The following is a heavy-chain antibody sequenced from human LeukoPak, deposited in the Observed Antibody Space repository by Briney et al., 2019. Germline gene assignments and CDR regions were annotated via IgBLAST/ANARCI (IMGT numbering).Heavy chain of an antibody. V-gene: IGHV3-23*01. Sequence: GGSLRLSCAASGFTFSSYAMSWVRQAPGKGLEWVSAISGSGGSAYYADSVKGRFTISRDNSKNTLYLQMNSLRAEDTAVYYCAKHVSSSSWIDAFDIWGQGTMVTVSS. CDR2: ISGSGGSA. CDR1: GFTFSSYA. J-gene: IGHJ3*02. CDR3: AKHVSSSSWIDAFDI. D-gene: IGHD6-13*01.